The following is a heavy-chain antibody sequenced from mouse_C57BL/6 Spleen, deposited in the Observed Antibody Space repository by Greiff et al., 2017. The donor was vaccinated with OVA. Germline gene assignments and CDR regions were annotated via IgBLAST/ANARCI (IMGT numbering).Heavy chain of an antibody. J-gene: IGHJ1*03. Sequence: VQLQQSGPELVKPGASVKISCKASGYTFTDYYMNWVKQSHGKSLEWIGDINPNNGGTSYNQKFKGKATLTVDKSSSTAYMELRSLTSEDSAVYYCARYRGSSYENFDVWGTGTTVTVSS. V-gene: IGHV1-26*01. CDR2: INPNNGGT. CDR1: GYTFTDYY. D-gene: IGHD1-1*01. CDR3: ARYRGSSYENFDV.